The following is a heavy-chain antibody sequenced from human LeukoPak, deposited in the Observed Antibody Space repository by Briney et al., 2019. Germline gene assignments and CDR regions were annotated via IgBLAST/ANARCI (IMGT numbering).Heavy chain of an antibody. CDR1: GFTFSSYW. Sequence: GGPLRLSCAASGFTFSSYWMHWVRQAPGKGLVWVSRINSDGSSTSYADSVKGRFTISRDNAKNTLYLQMNSLRAEDTAVYYCALGGYSYGTRWYFDLWGRGTLVTVSS. CDR3: ALGGYSYGTRWYFDL. J-gene: IGHJ2*01. V-gene: IGHV3-74*01. D-gene: IGHD5-18*01. CDR2: INSDGSST.